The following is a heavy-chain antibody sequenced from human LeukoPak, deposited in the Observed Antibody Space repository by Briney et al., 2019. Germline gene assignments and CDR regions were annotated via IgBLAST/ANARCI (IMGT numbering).Heavy chain of an antibody. CDR3: AKAPTVTTLVIDF. CDR1: GFTFSNYA. Sequence: GGSLRLSCAASGFTFSNYAMNWVRQAPGKGLEWVSGISASGGSTYYADSVKGRFTISRDNSRNTLSLQMNGLRAEDTAVYYCAKAPTVTTLVIDFWGQGTLVTVSS. V-gene: IGHV3-23*01. CDR2: ISASGGST. J-gene: IGHJ4*02. D-gene: IGHD4-17*01.